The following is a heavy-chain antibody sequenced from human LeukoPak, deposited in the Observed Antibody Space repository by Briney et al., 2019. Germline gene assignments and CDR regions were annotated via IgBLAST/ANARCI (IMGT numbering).Heavy chain of an antibody. Sequence: PSETLSLTCTVSGGSISSGGYYWSWIRQQPEKGLELIGYIYFIGTTYYNPSLRSRVTISVDTSKNQFSLRLSPVTAADTAVYYCARADGDWKRYLQHWGQGTLVTVSS. V-gene: IGHV4-31*03. CDR3: ARADGDWKRYLQH. J-gene: IGHJ1*01. CDR1: GGSISSGGYY. D-gene: IGHD2-21*02. CDR2: IYFIGTT.